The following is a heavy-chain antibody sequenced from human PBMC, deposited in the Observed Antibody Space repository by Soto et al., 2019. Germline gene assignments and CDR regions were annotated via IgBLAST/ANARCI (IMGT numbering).Heavy chain of an antibody. Sequence: GGFLRLSCAASGFTFSSYDMHWVRQATGKGLEWVSAIGTAGDTYYPGSVKGRFTISRENAKNSLYLQMNSLRAEDTAVYYCARAVRYDFWSGYPPAFDIWGQGTMVTVSS. J-gene: IGHJ3*02. CDR2: IGTAGDT. CDR1: GFTFSSYD. CDR3: ARAVRYDFWSGYPPAFDI. V-gene: IGHV3-13*01. D-gene: IGHD3-3*01.